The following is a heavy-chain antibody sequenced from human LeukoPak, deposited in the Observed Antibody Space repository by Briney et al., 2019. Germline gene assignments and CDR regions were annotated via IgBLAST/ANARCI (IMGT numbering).Heavy chain of an antibody. Sequence: SVKVSCKASGGTFSSYVISWVRQAPGQGLEWMGRIIPIFGTANYAQKFQGRVTITTDESTSTAYMELSSLRSEDTAVYYCASIAAADYNWFDPWAREPWSSSPQ. J-gene: IGHJ5*02. CDR2: IIPIFGTA. V-gene: IGHV1-69*05. CDR3: ASIAAADYNWFDP. D-gene: IGHD6-13*01. CDR1: GGTFSSYV.